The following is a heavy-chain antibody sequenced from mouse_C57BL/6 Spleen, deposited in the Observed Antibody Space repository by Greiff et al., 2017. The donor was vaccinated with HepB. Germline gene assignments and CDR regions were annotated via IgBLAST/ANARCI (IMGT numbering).Heavy chain of an antibody. CDR2: IYPRSGNT. Sequence: QVQLKESGAELARPGASVKLSCKASGYTFTSYGISWVKQRTGQGLEWIGEIYPRSGNTYYNEKFKGKATLTADKSSSTAYMELRSLTSEDSAVYFCAKYGYDGFDYWGQGTTLTVSS. CDR1: GYTFTSYG. J-gene: IGHJ2*01. CDR3: AKYGYDGFDY. D-gene: IGHD2-2*01. V-gene: IGHV1-81*01.